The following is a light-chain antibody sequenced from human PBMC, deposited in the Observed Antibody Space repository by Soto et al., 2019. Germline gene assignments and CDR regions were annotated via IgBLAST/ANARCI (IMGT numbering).Light chain of an antibody. J-gene: IGKJ5*01. CDR1: QGIKNY. V-gene: IGKV3-20*01. CDR2: GAS. Sequence: EIVMTQSPVTLSVSPGERATLSCRASQGIKNYLAWFQQKPGQAPRLLLYGASSRATGIPDRFSGSGSGTDFALTISRLEPEDFAVYYCQQYGSSLITFGQGTRLEIK. CDR3: QQYGSSLIT.